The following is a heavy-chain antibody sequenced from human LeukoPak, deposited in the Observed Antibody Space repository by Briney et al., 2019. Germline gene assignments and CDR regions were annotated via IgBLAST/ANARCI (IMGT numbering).Heavy chain of an antibody. CDR3: AGRSGSYQIRYFDY. J-gene: IGHJ4*02. V-gene: IGHV4-39*07. CDR2: INHSGST. CDR1: GGSMSSSRHY. Sequence: KPSETLSLTCTVSGGSMSSSRHYWGWIRQPPGKGLEWIGEINHSGSTNYNPSLKSRVTISVDTSKNQFSLKLSSVTAADTAVYYCAGRSGSYQIRYFDYWGQGTLVTVSS. D-gene: IGHD1-26*01.